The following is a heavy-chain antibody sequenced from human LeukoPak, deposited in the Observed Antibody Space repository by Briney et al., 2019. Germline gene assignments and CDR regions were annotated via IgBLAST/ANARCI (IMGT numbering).Heavy chain of an antibody. Sequence: PGGSPRLSCAASGFTVSSNYMTWVRQAPGKGLEWVSVIYSGGSTYYADSVKGRFTISRDNSKNTLYLQMNSLRAEDTAVYYCARDHYYDSNGYGFCCMDVWGKGTTVTVSS. CDR3: ARDHYYDSNGYGFCCMDV. CDR2: IYSGGST. V-gene: IGHV3-53*01. J-gene: IGHJ6*03. CDR1: GFTVSSNY. D-gene: IGHD3-22*01.